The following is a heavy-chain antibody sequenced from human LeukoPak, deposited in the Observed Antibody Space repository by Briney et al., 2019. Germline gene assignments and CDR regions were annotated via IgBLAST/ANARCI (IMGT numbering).Heavy chain of an antibody. V-gene: IGHV3-30*04. CDR2: ISYDGSNK. Sequence: PGRSLRLSCAASGFTFSSYAMHWVRQAPGKGLEWVAVISYDGSNKYYADSVKGRFTISRDNSKNTLYLQMNSLRAEDTAVYYCARDGSLTMTYYFDYWGQGTLVTVSS. J-gene: IGHJ4*02. D-gene: IGHD3-22*01. CDR3: ARDGSLTMTYYFDY. CDR1: GFTFSSYA.